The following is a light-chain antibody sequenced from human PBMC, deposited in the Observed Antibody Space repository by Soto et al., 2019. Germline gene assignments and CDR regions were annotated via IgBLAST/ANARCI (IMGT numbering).Light chain of an antibody. CDR2: DAS. CDR1: QTVSNK. Sequence: EIVLTQSPATLSSSPGERATLSCRASQTVSNKLAWYQHKPGQAPRLLIYDASSRATGIPDRFSGGGSGTDFTLTISRLEPEDFAVYYCQQFSSYPLTFGGGTKVDIK. J-gene: IGKJ4*01. CDR3: QQFSSYPLT. V-gene: IGKV3-20*01.